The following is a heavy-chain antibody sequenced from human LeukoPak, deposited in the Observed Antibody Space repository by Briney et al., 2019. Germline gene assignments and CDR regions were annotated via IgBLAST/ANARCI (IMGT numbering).Heavy chain of an antibody. J-gene: IGHJ4*02. CDR3: VKDMKIKAAGYYFDY. D-gene: IGHD6-13*01. CDR1: GFTFSDYY. V-gene: IGHV3-30*18. Sequence: PGGSLRLSCAASGFTFSDYYMSWIRQAPGKGLEWVAVIANDGRDKKYADSVRGRFTISRDNSKNTVYLQMNSLRAEDTAVFYCVKDMKIKAAGYYFDYWGQGTLVTVSS. CDR2: IANDGRDK.